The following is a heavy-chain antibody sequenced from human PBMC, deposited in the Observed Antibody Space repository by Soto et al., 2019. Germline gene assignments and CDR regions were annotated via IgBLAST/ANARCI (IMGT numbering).Heavy chain of an antibody. Sequence: EVQLVESGGGLVQPGGSLRLSCAASGFTFSSYEMNWVRQAPGKGLEWVASLLRSDSSTYYANSVKGRFTISSDISSNSLYLQMDSLRAEDTAVYYCAKDAVSGDGVWLLDSWGQGTVVTVSS. CDR3: AKDAVSGDGVWLLDS. J-gene: IGHJ5*02. D-gene: IGHD4-17*01. CDR1: GFTFSSYE. V-gene: IGHV3-23*04. CDR2: LLRSDSST.